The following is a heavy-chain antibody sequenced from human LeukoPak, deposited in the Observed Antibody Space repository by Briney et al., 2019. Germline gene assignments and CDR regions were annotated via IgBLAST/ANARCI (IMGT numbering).Heavy chain of an antibody. CDR3: ASLKNYYDSSGYLVTDAFDI. Sequence: ASVKVSCKASGYTFTTYNINWVRQAPGQGLEWMGWISGYNGNTNYAQKLQGRVTMTTDTSTSTAYMELRSLKSDDTAVYYCASLKNYYDSSGYLVTDAFDIWGQGTLVTVSS. CDR1: GYTFTTYN. CDR2: ISGYNGNT. J-gene: IGHJ3*02. D-gene: IGHD3-22*01. V-gene: IGHV1-18*01.